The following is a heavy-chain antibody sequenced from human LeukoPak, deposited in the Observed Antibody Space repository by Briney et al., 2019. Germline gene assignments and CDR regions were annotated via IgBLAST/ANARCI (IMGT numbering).Heavy chain of an antibody. Sequence: PSETLSLTCTVSGGSISSSSYYWGWIRQPPGKGLEWIGSIYYSGSTYYNPSLKSRVTISVDTSKNQFSLKLSSVTAADTAVYYCARMAFGPSQVGAPDYWGQGTLVTVSS. D-gene: IGHD1-26*01. J-gene: IGHJ4*02. CDR1: GGSISSSSYY. V-gene: IGHV4-39*07. CDR2: IYYSGST. CDR3: ARMAFGPSQVGAPDY.